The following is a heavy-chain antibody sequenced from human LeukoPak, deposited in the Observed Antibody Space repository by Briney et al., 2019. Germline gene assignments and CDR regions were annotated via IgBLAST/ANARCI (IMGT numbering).Heavy chain of an antibody. Sequence: PSETLSLTCTVSGGSFSTYYWSWIRQPPGKGLEWIGYIYYSGSTNYIPSLKSRVSISVDTSKNRFSLRLSSVTAADTAVYYCAREGAGTGTFDYWGQGTLVTVPS. CDR2: IYYSGST. D-gene: IGHD6-19*01. CDR3: AREGAGTGTFDY. J-gene: IGHJ4*02. CDR1: GGSFSTYY. V-gene: IGHV4-59*01.